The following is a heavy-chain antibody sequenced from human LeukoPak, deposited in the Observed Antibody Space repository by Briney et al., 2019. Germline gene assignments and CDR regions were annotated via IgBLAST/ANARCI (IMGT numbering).Heavy chain of an antibody. CDR3: AKDTGRGCSGGSCYSAAFDH. D-gene: IGHD2-15*01. CDR2: IGHTGSIT. J-gene: IGHJ4*02. V-gene: IGHV3-48*01. CDR1: GFTFSSYS. Sequence: GGSLRLSCAGSGFTFSSYSMNWVRHAPGKGLEWVSYIGHTGSITDYADSVKGRFTISRDNSKNTLYLQMNSLRAEDTAVYYCAKDTGRGCSGGSCYSAAFDHWGQGTLVTVSS.